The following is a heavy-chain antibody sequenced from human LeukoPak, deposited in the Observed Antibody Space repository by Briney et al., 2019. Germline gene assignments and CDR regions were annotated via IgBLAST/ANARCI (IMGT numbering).Heavy chain of an antibody. J-gene: IGHJ4*02. CDR3: SSLPITMVRGVIIDY. CDR2: ISSSGSTI. Sequence: GGSLRLSCADSGLTFSSYEMNWVRQAPGKGLEWVSYISSSGSTIYYADSVKGRFTISRDNAKNSLYLQMNSLRAEDTAVYYCSSLPITMVRGVIIDYWGQGTLVTVSS. V-gene: IGHV3-48*03. CDR1: GLTFSSYE. D-gene: IGHD3-10*01.